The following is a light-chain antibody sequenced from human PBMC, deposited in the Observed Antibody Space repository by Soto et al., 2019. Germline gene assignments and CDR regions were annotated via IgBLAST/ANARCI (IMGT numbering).Light chain of an antibody. Sequence: FSQPPRTLDLSAWEGATHSCRASQSVSNKYLAWYQQKPGQAPRLLIYGASNRATGIPDRFSGSGSGTDFTLTISRLEPEDFAVYYCQQYGSSGTFGQGTKVDIK. CDR2: GAS. CDR3: QQYGSSGT. V-gene: IGKV3-20*01. CDR1: QSVSNKY. J-gene: IGKJ1*01.